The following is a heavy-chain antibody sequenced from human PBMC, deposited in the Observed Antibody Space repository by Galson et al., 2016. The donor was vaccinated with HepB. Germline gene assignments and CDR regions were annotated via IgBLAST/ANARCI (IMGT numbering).Heavy chain of an antibody. CDR2: IKQDGSDK. D-gene: IGHD5-24*01. CDR3: TKKVTISGTGDY. CDR1: GFTFSSHW. V-gene: IGHV3-7*01. J-gene: IGHJ4*02. Sequence: SLRLSCAASGFTFSSHWMSWVRQAPGRGLEWVANIKQDGSDKYYVDSVKGRFTISRDNAKNSLYLQMNSLRAEDTAVYYCTKKVTISGTGDYWGQGTLVSVSA.